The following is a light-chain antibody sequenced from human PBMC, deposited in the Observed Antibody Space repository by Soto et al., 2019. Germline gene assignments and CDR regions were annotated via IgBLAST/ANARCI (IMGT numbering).Light chain of an antibody. Sequence: EIVLTQSPGTLSLSPGERATLSCRASQRVSSTFLAWYQQKFGQAPRLLIYGASSRATGIPDRFSGSGSGTDCTLTISRLEPEDFAVYYCQQYGLSPRTFGQGTKREIK. V-gene: IGKV3-20*01. CDR1: QRVSSTF. CDR2: GAS. CDR3: QQYGLSPRT. J-gene: IGKJ2*01.